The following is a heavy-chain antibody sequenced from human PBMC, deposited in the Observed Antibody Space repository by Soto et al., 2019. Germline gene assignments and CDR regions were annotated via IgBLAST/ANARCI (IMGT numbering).Heavy chain of an antibody. CDR2: ISTGSNTI. CDR1: GFTFSSYS. J-gene: IGHJ3*02. D-gene: IGHD2-15*01. Sequence: GGSLRLSCAASGFTFSSYSMNWVRQAPGKGLEWVSYISTGSNTIYYADSVRGRFTISRDNGTNSLHLQMNSLRAEDTAVYYCATTYCSGGRCYSTDAFDIWGQGTMVTVSS. V-gene: IGHV3-48*04. CDR3: ATTYCSGGRCYSTDAFDI.